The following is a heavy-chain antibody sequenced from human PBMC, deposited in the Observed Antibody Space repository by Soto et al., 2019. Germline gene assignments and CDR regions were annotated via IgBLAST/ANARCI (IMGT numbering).Heavy chain of an antibody. Sequence: EVQLVQSGAEVKKPGESLRISCKGSGYSFTSYWISWVRQMPGKGLEWMGRIDPSDSYTNYSPSFQGHVTISADKSISXDYLQWSSLKASDTAMYYCATRDYGDYSHYYYGMDVWGQGTTVTVSS. CDR1: GYSFTSYW. CDR2: IDPSDSYT. V-gene: IGHV5-10-1*01. CDR3: ATRDYGDYSHYYYGMDV. D-gene: IGHD4-17*01. J-gene: IGHJ6*02.